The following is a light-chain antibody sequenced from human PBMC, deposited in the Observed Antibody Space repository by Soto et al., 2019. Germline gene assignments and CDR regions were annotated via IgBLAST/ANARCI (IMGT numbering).Light chain of an antibody. CDR1: QSISSW. J-gene: IGKJ2*01. V-gene: IGKV1-5*01. CDR3: QQYNSYSLP. CDR2: DAS. Sequence: DIQMTQSPSTLSASVGDTVTITCRASQSISSWLAWYQQKPGKAPKLLIYDASSLESGVPSRFSGSGSGTEFTLTISSLQPDDFATYYCQQYNSYSLPFGQGTKLEIK.